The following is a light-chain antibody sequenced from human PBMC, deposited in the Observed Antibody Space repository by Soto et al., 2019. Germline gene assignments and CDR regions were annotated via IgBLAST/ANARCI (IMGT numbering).Light chain of an antibody. CDR1: QTFSSH. CDR3: QQRSNWPPVIT. CDR2: DAS. Sequence: EIVLTQSPATLSLSPGDRATLSCRASQTFSSHLAWYQQKPGQAPRLLIYDASKRATGIPARFSGRGSGTDFTLSISSLEPEDFAVYYCQQRSNWPPVITFGQGTRLAIK. V-gene: IGKV3-11*01. J-gene: IGKJ5*01.